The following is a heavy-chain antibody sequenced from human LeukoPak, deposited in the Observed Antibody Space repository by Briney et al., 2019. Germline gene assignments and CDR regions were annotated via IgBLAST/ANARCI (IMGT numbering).Heavy chain of an antibody. D-gene: IGHD5-18*01. J-gene: IGHJ3*02. CDR1: EYTFTGYY. V-gene: IGHV1-2*02. CDR3: ATPRDTATTADAFDI. Sequence: ASVKVSCKASEYTFTGYYMHWVRQAPGQGLEWMGWINPNSGGTNYAQKFQGRVTMTRDTSISTAYMELSRLRSDDTAVYYCATPRDTATTADAFDIWGQGTMVTVSS. CDR2: INPNSGGT.